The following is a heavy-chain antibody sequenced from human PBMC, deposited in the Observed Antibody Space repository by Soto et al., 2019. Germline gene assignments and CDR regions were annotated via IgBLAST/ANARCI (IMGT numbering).Heavy chain of an antibody. CDR3: ASWHLREHAYDI. J-gene: IGHJ3*02. V-gene: IGHV3-53*01. CDR1: GFTVSGKTY. CDR2: LYDVDGT. Sequence: DVHLVESGGGLIQPGGSLRLSCAASGFTVSGKTYLAWVRQAPGKGLEWVSALYDVDGTYYADSVKGRFTTSADSSKTIVYLQMNGLRPDDTAVYYCASWHLREHAYDIWGQGTAVTVSS. D-gene: IGHD4-17*01.